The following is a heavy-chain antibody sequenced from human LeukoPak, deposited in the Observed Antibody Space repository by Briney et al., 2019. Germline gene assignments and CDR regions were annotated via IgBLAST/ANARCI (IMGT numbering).Heavy chain of an antibody. J-gene: IGHJ5*02. Sequence: SETLSLTCAVSGGSISSSNWWSWVRQPPGRGLEWIGEIYLSGSTNYNPSLKSRATISVDKSKNQFSLKLNSATAADTAVYYCASIMSPSNWFDPWGQGSLVTVSS. V-gene: IGHV4-4*02. D-gene: IGHD5/OR15-5a*01. CDR3: ASIMSPSNWFDP. CDR1: GGSISSSNW. CDR2: IYLSGST.